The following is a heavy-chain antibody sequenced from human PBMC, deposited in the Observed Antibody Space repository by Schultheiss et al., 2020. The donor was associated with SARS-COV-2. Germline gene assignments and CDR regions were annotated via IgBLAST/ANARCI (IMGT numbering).Heavy chain of an antibody. D-gene: IGHD4-17*01. CDR1: GFTFSNSD. Sequence: GGSLRLSCAASGFTFSNSDMNWVHQAPGKGLEWVSGVSWNGSRTHYADSVKGRFTISRDNAKNSLYLQMNSLRDEDTAVYYCASQAEYGDFWFDPWGQGTLVTGSS. CDR3: ASQAEYGDFWFDP. J-gene: IGHJ5*02. V-gene: IGHV3-35*01. CDR2: VSWNGSRT.